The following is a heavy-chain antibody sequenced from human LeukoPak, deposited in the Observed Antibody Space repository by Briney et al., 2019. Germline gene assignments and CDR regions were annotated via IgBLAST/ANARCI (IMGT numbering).Heavy chain of an antibody. Sequence: SETLSLTCTVSGYSISSGYYWGWIRQPPGKGLEWIGSIYHSGIMYYNPSLKSRVTISVDTSNNQFSLKLSSVTAADTAVYYCARSVEGYCRGGSCYYYSYYMDVWGKGTTVTVSS. CDR3: ARSVEGYCRGGSCYYYSYYMDV. CDR2: IYHSGIM. V-gene: IGHV4-38-2*02. J-gene: IGHJ6*03. D-gene: IGHD2-15*01. CDR1: GYSISSGYY.